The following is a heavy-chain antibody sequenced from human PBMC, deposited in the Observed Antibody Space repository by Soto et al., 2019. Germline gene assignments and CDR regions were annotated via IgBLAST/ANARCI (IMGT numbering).Heavy chain of an antibody. J-gene: IGHJ6*02. CDR1: GFTFSSFA. CDR2: ISGTGGST. Sequence: EVQLLESGGGLVQPGGSLRLSCAASGFTFSSFAMSWVRQAPGKGLEWVSGISGTGGSTYYADSVKGRFTISRDNSKNTLYLQMNSLRAEDTAVYYCAKFRLPHYYYGMDVWGQGTTVTVSS. V-gene: IGHV3-23*01. CDR3: AKFRLPHYYYGMDV. D-gene: IGHD4-17*01.